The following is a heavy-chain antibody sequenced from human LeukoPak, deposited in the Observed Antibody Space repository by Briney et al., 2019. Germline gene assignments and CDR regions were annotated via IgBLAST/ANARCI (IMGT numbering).Heavy chain of an antibody. V-gene: IGHV3-7*05. D-gene: IGHD2-2*01. J-gene: IGHJ4*02. CDR1: GFTFSGYW. Sequence: GGSLRLSCAASGFTFSGYWMSWVRQAPGKGLEWVANIKQDGSEKYYVDSVKGRFTISRDNAKNSLYLQMNSLRAEDTAVYYCARDQRYCSSSSCPWEPFDYWGQGTLVTVSS. CDR2: IKQDGSEK. CDR3: ARDQRYCSSSSCPWEPFDY.